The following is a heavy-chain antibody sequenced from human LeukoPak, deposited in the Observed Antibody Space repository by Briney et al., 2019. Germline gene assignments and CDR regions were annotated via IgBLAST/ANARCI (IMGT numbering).Heavy chain of an antibody. V-gene: IGHV3-74*01. CDR2: INSDGSIT. J-gene: IGHJ4*02. CDR1: GFSFSNYW. Sequence: GGSLRLSCAASGFSFSNYWMHLVRQAPGKGLLWVSRINSDGSITTYADSVKGRFTISRDNAKNTLYLQMNSLRAEDTAVYYCVRGLGDNRGQGTLVTVSS. D-gene: IGHD7-27*01. CDR3: VRGLGDN.